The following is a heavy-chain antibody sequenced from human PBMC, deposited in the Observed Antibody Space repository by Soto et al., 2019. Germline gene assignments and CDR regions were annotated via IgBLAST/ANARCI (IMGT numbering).Heavy chain of an antibody. CDR2: FSAPNGNT. V-gene: IGHV1-18*01. D-gene: IGHD1-1*01. CDR1: GYTFTSYG. J-gene: IGHJ4*02. Sequence: QVHLVQSGAEVKKPGASVKVSCKASGYTFTSYGITWVRQAPGKGLGGLGWFSAPNGNTDYAQKLQGRVIVTRDTSTSTAYMELRSLISDDTAVYYCARGRYGDYWGQGALVTVSS. CDR3: ARGRYGDY.